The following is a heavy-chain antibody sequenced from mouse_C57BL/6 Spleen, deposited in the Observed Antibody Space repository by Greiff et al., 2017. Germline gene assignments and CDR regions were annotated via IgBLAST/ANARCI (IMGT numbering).Heavy chain of an antibody. J-gene: IGHJ3*01. CDR1: GYAFTNYL. Sequence: QVQLQQSGAELVRPGTSVKVSCKASGYAFTNYLIEWVKQRPGQGLEWIGVINPGSGGTNYNEKFKGKATLTADKSSSTAYMQLSSLTSVDSAVLFCGRSDYGSRYWGQGTLVTVSA. CDR3: GRSDYGSRY. CDR2: INPGSGGT. D-gene: IGHD1-1*01. V-gene: IGHV1-54*01.